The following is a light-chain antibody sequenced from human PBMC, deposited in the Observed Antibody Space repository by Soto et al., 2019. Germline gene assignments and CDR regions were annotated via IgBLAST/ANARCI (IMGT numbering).Light chain of an antibody. J-gene: IGKJ4*01. CDR1: QSVSTN. CDR3: QQYNSWPLT. V-gene: IGKV3-15*01. Sequence: ETVMTQSPATLSVSPGERATLSCRASQSVSTNVAWHQQKPGPTPRLLIHDASIRATSGPANFSGSGAGTEFTLTIGSLQAEYVAVYYCQQYNSWPLTFGGGTKVEIK. CDR2: DAS.